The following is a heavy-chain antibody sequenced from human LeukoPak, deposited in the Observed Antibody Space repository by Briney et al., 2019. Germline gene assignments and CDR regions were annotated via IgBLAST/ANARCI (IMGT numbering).Heavy chain of an antibody. CDR2: NYYTGST. Sequence: PSETLSLKCSVSGGSISSSTSYWRAIRQPPGKGRERIGSNYYTGSTHYNPSIKSRVTISVDTSTHQYSLKLGSVTAADKAVEYCGRETYGSGSYYKLDCWGQGTLVTVSS. D-gene: IGHD3-10*01. CDR3: GRETYGSGSYYKLDC. V-gene: IGHV4-39*07. J-gene: IGHJ4*02. CDR1: GGSISSSTSY.